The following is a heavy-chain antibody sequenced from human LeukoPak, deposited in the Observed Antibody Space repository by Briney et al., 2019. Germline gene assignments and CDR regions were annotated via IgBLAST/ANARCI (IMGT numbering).Heavy chain of an antibody. V-gene: IGHV4-34*01. CDR3: APLRPTQSSSFDNVY. D-gene: IGHD6-6*01. CDR1: GGSFSGYY. CDR2: INHSGST. J-gene: IGHJ4*02. Sequence: PSETLSLTCAVYGGSFSGYYWSWIRQPPGKGLEWIGEINHSGSTNYNPSLKSRVTISVDTSKNQFSLKLSSVTAADTAVYYCAPLRPTQSSSFDNVYWGQGTLVTVSS.